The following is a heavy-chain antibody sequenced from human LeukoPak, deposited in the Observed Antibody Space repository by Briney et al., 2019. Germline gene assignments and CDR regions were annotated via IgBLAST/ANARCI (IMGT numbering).Heavy chain of an antibody. J-gene: IGHJ5*02. Sequence: SETLSLTCTVSVGSISSYYWSWIRQPPGKGLEWIGYISRSGSTNFNPSLKSRVTISVDTSKNQFSLKLSSVTAADTAVYYCAREGTAGTNLNWFDLWGQGTLVTVSS. CDR3: AREGTAGTNLNWFDL. CDR1: VGSISSYY. D-gene: IGHD1-1*01. V-gene: IGHV4-59*01. CDR2: ISRSGST.